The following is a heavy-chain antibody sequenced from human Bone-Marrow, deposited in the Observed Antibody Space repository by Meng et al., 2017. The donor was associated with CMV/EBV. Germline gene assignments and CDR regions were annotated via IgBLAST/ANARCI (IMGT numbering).Heavy chain of an antibody. J-gene: IGHJ4*02. Sequence: GESLKISCAASGFTFSSYAMHWVRQAPGKGLEWVAVISYDGSNKYYADSVKGRFTISRDNSKNTLYLQMNSLRAEDTAVYYCARVGGSYYALDYWGQGTLLTVSS. CDR3: ARVGGSYYALDY. CDR1: GFTFSSYA. CDR2: ISYDGSNK. D-gene: IGHD1-26*01. V-gene: IGHV3-30-3*01.